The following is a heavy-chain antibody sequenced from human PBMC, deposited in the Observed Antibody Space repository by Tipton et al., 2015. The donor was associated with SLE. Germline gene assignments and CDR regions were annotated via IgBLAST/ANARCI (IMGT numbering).Heavy chain of an antibody. V-gene: IGHV3-33*03. CDR2: IWHDGSKT. CDR3: ARQRGTWYFDF. D-gene: IGHD5-18*01. CDR1: GFSFNKYA. Sequence: SLRLSCAASGFSFNKYALHWVRLAPGKGLEWLAVIWHDGSKTAYADSVKGRFTISRDNAKNSFYLQMASLRGDDTAVYYCARQRGTWYFDFWGPGTLVSVSS. J-gene: IGHJ4*02.